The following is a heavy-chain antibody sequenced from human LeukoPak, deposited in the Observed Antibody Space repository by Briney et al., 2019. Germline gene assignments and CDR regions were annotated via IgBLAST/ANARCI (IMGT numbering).Heavy chain of an antibody. V-gene: IGHV3-7*04. J-gene: IGHJ4*02. CDR3: ARDRYCSSISCYGNLDY. CDR1: GFTFGSYW. CDR2: IMQDGSEK. Sequence: GGSLRLSCAASGFTFGSYWMSWVRQAPGSGLEWVANIMQDGSEKYYVDSVMGRFTISRDNAKNSLFLQMNSLRAEDTAVYYCARDRYCSSISCYGNLDYWGQGTLVTVSS. D-gene: IGHD2-2*01.